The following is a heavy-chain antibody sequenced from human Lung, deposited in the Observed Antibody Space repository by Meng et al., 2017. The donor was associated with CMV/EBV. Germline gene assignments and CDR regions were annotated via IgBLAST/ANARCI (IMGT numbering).Heavy chain of an antibody. CDR3: VRSLGDQFYYYGMDV. J-gene: IGHJ6*02. CDR1: GFTFSGYW. Sequence: GGSLRLXCAASGFTFSGYWMHWVRQAPGKGLVWVSRIHSDGSNINYADSVKGRFTISRDNVKNTLYLQMSSLRAEDTAIYYCVRSLGDQFYYYGMDVWGRGXTATVSS. D-gene: IGHD3-16*01. CDR2: IHSDGSNI. V-gene: IGHV3-74*01.